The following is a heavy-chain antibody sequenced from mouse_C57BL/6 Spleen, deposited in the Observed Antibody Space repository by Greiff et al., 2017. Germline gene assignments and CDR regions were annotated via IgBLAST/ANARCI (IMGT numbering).Heavy chain of an antibody. J-gene: IGHJ2*01. CDR3: TRGSNWDAFDY. V-gene: IGHV5-9-1*02. Sequence: EVKLVESGEGLVKPGGSLKLSCAASGFTFSSYAMSWVRQTPEKRLEWVAYISSGGDYIYYADTVKGRFTIYRDNARNTLYLQMSSLKSEDTAMYYCTRGSNWDAFDYWGKGTTLTVSS. CDR1: GFTFSSYA. D-gene: IGHD4-1*01. CDR2: ISSGGDYI.